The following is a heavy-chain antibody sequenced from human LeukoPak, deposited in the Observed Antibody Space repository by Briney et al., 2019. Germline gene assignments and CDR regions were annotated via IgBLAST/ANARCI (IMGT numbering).Heavy chain of an antibody. CDR2: ISSSSSYI. CDR1: GFTFSSYS. CDR3: ARDRYDRSGYYDY. J-gene: IGHJ4*02. D-gene: IGHD3-22*01. Sequence: GGSLRLSCAASGFTFSSYSMNWVRQAPGKGLEWVSSISSSSSYIHYTDSVKGRFTISRDNTKKSLYLRMNSLRAEDTAVYYCARDRYDRSGYYDYWGQGTLVTVSS. V-gene: IGHV3-21*01.